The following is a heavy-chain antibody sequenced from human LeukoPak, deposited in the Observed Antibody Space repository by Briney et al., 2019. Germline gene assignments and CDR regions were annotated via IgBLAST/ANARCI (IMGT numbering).Heavy chain of an antibody. CDR1: GFTFSSYA. CDR3: TKQLDSGNYYPTGDDY. D-gene: IGHD3-10*01. CDR2: ISGSGGST. V-gene: IGHV3-23*01. J-gene: IGHJ4*02. Sequence: PGGSLRLSCAASGFTFSSYAMSWVRQAPGKGLEWVSAISGSGGSTYYADSVKGRFTISRDTSKNTMYLQMNSLRDEDTAIYYCTKQLDSGNYYPTGDDYWGRGTLVTVSS.